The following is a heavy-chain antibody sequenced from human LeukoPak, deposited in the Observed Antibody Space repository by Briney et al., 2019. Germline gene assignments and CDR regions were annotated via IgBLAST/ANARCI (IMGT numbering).Heavy chain of an antibody. D-gene: IGHD3-3*01. V-gene: IGHV3-23*01. CDR1: GFTFSSYA. CDR3: AKEDGRYYDFWSGYYSGYSPYYFDY. CDR2: ISGSGGST. J-gene: IGHJ4*02. Sequence: GGSLRLSCAASGFTFSSYAMSWVRQAPGKGLEWVSAISGSGGSTYYADSVKGRFTISRDNSKNTLHLQMNSLRAEDTAVYYCAKEDGRYYDFWSGYYSGYSPYYFDYWGQGTLVTVSS.